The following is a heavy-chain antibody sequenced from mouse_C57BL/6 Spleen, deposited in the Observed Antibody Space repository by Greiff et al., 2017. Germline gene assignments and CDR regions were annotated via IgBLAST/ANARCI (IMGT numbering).Heavy chain of an antibody. Sequence: QVQLKQPGAELVMPGASVKLSCKASGYTFTSYWMHWVKQRPGQGLEWIGEIDPSDSYTNYNQKFKGKSTLTVDKSSSTAYMQLSSLTSEDSAVYYCARRGYYGNYADWGQGTTLTVSS. V-gene: IGHV1-69*01. J-gene: IGHJ2*01. CDR1: GYTFTSYW. CDR3: ARRGYYGNYAD. CDR2: IDPSDSYT. D-gene: IGHD2-1*01.